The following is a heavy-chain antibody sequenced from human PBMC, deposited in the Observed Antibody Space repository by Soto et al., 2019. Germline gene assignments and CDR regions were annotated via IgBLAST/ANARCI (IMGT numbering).Heavy chain of an antibody. CDR3: ARAQRFLEWLLYPDYYDSSGYREYGMDA. Sequence: PSETLSLTCAVSGGSISSGGYSWSWIRQPPGKGLEWIGYIYHSGNIYYNPSLKSRVTISVDRSKNQFSLKLSSVTAADTAVYYCARAQRFLEWLLYPDYYDSSGYREYGMDAWGQGTTVTVSS. CDR1: GGSISSGGYS. V-gene: IGHV4-30-2*01. CDR2: IYHSGNI. J-gene: IGHJ6*02. D-gene: IGHD3-22*01.